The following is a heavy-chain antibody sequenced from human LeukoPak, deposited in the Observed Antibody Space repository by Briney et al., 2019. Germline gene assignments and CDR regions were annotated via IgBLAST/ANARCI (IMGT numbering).Heavy chain of an antibody. V-gene: IGHV3-21*01. D-gene: IGHD4-17*01. CDR3: ARAPSRTTVISGRAFDI. CDR1: GFTFSSYS. CDR2: ISSSSSYI. Sequence: RGSLRLSCAASGFTFSSYSMNWVRQAPGKGLEWVSSISSSSSYIYYADSVKGRFTISRDNAENSLYLQMNSLRAEDTAVYYCARAPSRTTVISGRAFDIWGQGTMVTVSS. J-gene: IGHJ3*02.